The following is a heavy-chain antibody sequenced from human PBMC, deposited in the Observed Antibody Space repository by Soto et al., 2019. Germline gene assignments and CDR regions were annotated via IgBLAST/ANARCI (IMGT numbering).Heavy chain of an antibody. CDR1: GFTFTRYS. V-gene: IGHV3-21*04. D-gene: IGHD2-21*01. Sequence: PGGSLRLSCAASGFTFTRYSMNWVRQAPGKGLEWVSSISSTTNYIYYGDSMKGRFTISRDNAENSLYLQMNSLRADDTAIYYCATYHPFQYWGQGTLVTVSS. CDR3: ATYHPFQY. J-gene: IGHJ4*02. CDR2: ISSTTNYI.